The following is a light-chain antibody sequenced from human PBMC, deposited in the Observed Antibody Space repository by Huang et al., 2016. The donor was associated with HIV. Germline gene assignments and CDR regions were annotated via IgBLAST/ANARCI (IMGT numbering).Light chain of an antibody. J-gene: IGKJ1*01. CDR3: QQSYISPWT. CDR1: QSVGNS. CDR2: AS. V-gene: IGKV1-39*01. Sequence: DIQMTQSPSSLSASVGDRVTITCRTRQSVGNSLNWYQQKPGQAPELLIYASSLQAWVSSRFSGSGSGTDFTLIISSLQPEDFATYYCQQSYISPWTFGQGTKVDLK.